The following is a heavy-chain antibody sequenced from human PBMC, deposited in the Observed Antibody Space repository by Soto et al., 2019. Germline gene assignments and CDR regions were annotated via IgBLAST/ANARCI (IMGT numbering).Heavy chain of an antibody. V-gene: IGHV1-3*01. J-gene: IGHJ4*02. Sequence: QVQLVQSGAEVKKPGASVKVSCKASGYTFTSYAMHWVRQAPGQRLEWMVWINAGNGNTKYSQKFQGRVTITRDTSASTAYMELSSLRSEDTAVHYCARAPSWYNFHYSGQGTLVTVSS. CDR1: GYTFTSYA. CDR3: ARAPSWYNFHY. D-gene: IGHD6-13*01. CDR2: INAGNGNT.